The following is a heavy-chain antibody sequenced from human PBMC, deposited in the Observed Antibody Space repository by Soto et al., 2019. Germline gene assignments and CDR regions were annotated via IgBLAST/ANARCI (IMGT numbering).Heavy chain of an antibody. CDR2: ISGSGGST. J-gene: IGHJ5*01. CDR3: AKDGLVVVAANTNWFDS. CDR1: GFTLSSYA. D-gene: IGHD2-15*01. V-gene: IGHV3-23*01. Sequence: GGSLRLSWAASGFTLSSYAMSGVRQAPGKGLEWVSAISGSGGSTYYADSVKGRVTIARDNSKKTPYVQMNSLRAEGTAVYYCAKDGLVVVAANTNWFDSWGQGTLVTVSS.